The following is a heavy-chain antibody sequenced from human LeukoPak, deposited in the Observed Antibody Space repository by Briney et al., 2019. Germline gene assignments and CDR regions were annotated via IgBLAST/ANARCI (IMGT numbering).Heavy chain of an antibody. CDR1: GFTFSSYY. CDR3: ARDQFYAFDI. CDR2: ISRSSSTI. J-gene: IGHJ3*02. Sequence: GGSLRLSCAGSGFTFSSYYMIWVRRAPGKGLEWVSYISRSSSTIYYADSVKGRFTISRDNAKNSLYLQMNSMRDEDTAVYYCARDQFYAFDIWGQGTMVTVSS. V-gene: IGHV3-48*02.